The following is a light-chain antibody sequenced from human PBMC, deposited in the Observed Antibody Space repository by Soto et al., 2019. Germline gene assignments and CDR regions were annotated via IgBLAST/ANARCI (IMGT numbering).Light chain of an antibody. CDR3: SSYTNINTRACV. CDR2: EVT. V-gene: IGLV2-14*02. Sequence: QSALTQPASVSGSPGQSITISCTGTSRDVGRYNLVSWYQQHPGKAPKLMIYEVTKRPSGVSHRFSGSKSGTTASLTISGLQAEDEAEYYCSSYTNINTRACVFGTGTKLTVL. J-gene: IGLJ1*01. CDR1: SRDVGRYNL.